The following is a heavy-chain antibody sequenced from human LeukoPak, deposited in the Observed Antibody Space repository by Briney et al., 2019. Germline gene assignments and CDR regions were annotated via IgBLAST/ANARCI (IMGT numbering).Heavy chain of an antibody. V-gene: IGHV1-18*01. CDR1: GYTFTSYG. CDR2: ISAYNGNT. Sequence: ASVKVSCKASGYTFTSYGISWVRQAPGQGLEWMGWISAYNGNTNYAQKLQGRVTMTTDTSTSTAYMELRSLRSDDTAVYYCARVKSTIFGVVDWGFMDVWGKGTTVTVSS. J-gene: IGHJ6*03. D-gene: IGHD3-3*01. CDR3: ARVKSTIFGVVDWGFMDV.